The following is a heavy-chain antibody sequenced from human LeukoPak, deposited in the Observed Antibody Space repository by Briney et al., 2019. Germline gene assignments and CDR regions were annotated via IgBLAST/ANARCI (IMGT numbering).Heavy chain of an antibody. V-gene: IGHV1-2*02. Sequence: ASVKVPCKASGYTFTGYYMHWVRQAPGQGLEKMRWINPNSGGTNYAQKFQGRVTMTRDTSISTAYMELRRLRSDDTAVYYCARGAHYHDSSEGFDYWGQGTLVSVSS. CDR3: ARGAHYHDSSEGFDY. CDR2: INPNSGGT. J-gene: IGHJ4*02. D-gene: IGHD3-22*01. CDR1: GYTFTGYY.